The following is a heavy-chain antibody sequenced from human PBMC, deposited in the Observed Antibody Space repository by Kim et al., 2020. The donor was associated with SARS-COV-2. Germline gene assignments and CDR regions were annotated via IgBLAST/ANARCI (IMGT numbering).Heavy chain of an antibody. D-gene: IGHD5-18*01. CDR1: GGTFSSYA. CDR3: AIGGGGIQLWLLDY. CDR2: IIPIFGTA. Sequence: SVKVSCKASGGTFSSYAISWVRQAPGQGLEWMGGIIPIFGTANYAQKFQGRVTITADESTSTAYMELSSLRSEDTAVYYCAIGGGGIQLWLLDYWGQGTLVTVSS. V-gene: IGHV1-69*13. J-gene: IGHJ4*02.